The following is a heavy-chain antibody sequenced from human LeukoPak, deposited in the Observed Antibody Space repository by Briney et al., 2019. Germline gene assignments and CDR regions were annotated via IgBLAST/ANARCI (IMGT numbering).Heavy chain of an antibody. J-gene: IGHJ6*03. CDR3: SKVSTVQKSQDPYIDY. Sequence: GGSLRLSCEASGFPLMFHAMNWIRQSPGKGLEWVAFLTRGSSNIQYAESVKGRFTISRDNGKDSLFLQMNSLRAEDTAVYYYSKVSTVQKSQDPYIDYWGKGTTVTVSS. D-gene: IGHD4-11*01. V-gene: IGHV3-48*01. CDR2: LTRGSSNI. CDR1: GFPLMFHA.